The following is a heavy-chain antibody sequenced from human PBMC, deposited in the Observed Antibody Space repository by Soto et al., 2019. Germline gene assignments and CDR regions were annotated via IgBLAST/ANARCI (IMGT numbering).Heavy chain of an antibody. D-gene: IGHD3-9*01. Sequence: EVQLVESGGGLVQPGGSLRLSCAASGFTFSSYWMSWVRQAPGKGLEWVANIKQDGSEKYYVDSVKGRFTISRDNAKHSLYLQMNSLRAEDTAVYYCAREGYYDILTGYPDFDYWGQGTLVTVSS. CDR2: IKQDGSEK. CDR3: AREGYYDILTGYPDFDY. J-gene: IGHJ4*02. V-gene: IGHV3-7*01. CDR1: GFTFSSYW.